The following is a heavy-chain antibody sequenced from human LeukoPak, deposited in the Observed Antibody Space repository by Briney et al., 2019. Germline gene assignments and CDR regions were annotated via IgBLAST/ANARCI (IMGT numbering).Heavy chain of an antibody. D-gene: IGHD4-23*01. J-gene: IGHJ3*02. Sequence: PSETLSLTCAVSGGSISSGGYSWGWIRQPPGKGLEWIGYIYHSGSTYYNPSLKSRVTISVDRSKNQFSLKLSSVTAADTAVYYCARGGGSDAFDIWGQGTMVTVSS. CDR3: ARGGGSDAFDI. CDR1: GGSISSGGYS. V-gene: IGHV4-30-2*01. CDR2: IYHSGST.